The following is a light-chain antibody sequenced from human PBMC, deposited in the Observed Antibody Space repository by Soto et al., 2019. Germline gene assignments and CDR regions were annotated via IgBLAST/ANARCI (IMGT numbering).Light chain of an antibody. CDR1: PSVLFSYDNKNS. V-gene: IGKV4-1*01. CDR3: QQFHSYPLT. J-gene: IGKJ5*01. CDR2: RAS. Sequence: DFVMTQSPDSLAVSLGERATINCKSSPSVLFSYDNKNSLAWYQQKPGEAPKYLIYRASSLESGVPSRFSGSGSGTEFTLSISSLQPDDFAIYYCQQFHSYPLTFGGGTRLEIK.